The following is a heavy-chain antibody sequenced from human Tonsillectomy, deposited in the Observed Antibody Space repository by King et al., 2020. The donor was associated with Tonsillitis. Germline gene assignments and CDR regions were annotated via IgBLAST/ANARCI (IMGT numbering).Heavy chain of an antibody. CDR2: ISYDGSNK. CDR3: ATGRGAPFAY. Sequence: VQLVESGGGVVQPGRSLRLSCAASGFTFSSYGMHWVRQAPGKGLEWVAVISYDGSNKYYADSVKGRFTISRDNSKNTLYLQMNSLRAEDTAVYYCATGRGAPFAYWGQGTLVTVSS. J-gene: IGHJ4*02. CDR1: GFTFSSYG. D-gene: IGHD1-14*01. V-gene: IGHV3-30*03.